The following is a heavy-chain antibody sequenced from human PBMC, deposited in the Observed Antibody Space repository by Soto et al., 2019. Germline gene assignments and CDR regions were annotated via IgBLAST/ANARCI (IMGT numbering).Heavy chain of an antibody. CDR3: AAGVEYYYDSSGYAPHFDY. CDR1: GFTFTSSA. Sequence: QMQLVQSGPEVKKPGTSVKVSCKASGFTFTSSAMQWVRQARGQRLEWIGWIVVGSGNTNYAQKFQERVTITRDMSTSTAYMELSSLRPEDTAVYYCAAGVEYYYDSSGYAPHFDYWGQGTLVTVSS. J-gene: IGHJ4*02. D-gene: IGHD3-22*01. CDR2: IVVGSGNT. V-gene: IGHV1-58*02.